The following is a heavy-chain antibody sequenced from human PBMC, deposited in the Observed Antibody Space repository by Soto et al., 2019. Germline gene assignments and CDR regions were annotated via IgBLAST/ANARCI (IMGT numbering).Heavy chain of an antibody. J-gene: IGHJ6*02. CDR2: IKQDGSEK. D-gene: IGHD3-16*01. V-gene: IGHV3-7*01. CDR1: GFTFSSYW. Sequence: GVALSLSCGASGFTFSSYWMSWVRQAPGKGLEWVANIKQDGSEKYYVDSVKGRFTISRDNAKNSLYLQMNSLRAEDTAVYYCARETWPNDFVWGEEFYYCYYRMDDLCHGTPGT. CDR3: ARETWPNDFVWGEEFYYCYYRMDD.